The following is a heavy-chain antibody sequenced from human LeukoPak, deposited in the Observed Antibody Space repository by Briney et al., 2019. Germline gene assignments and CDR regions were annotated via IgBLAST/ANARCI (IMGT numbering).Heavy chain of an antibody. D-gene: IGHD1-26*01. Sequence: PGGPLRLSCAASRFTFSSSAMSWVRQAPGKGLEWVSGITYSGGSTYYADSVKGRFTISRDNSKNTLYLQMNSLRAEDTAAYYCAKGGSGNFPFDYWGQGTLVTVS. CDR3: AKGGSGNFPFDY. J-gene: IGHJ4*02. CDR1: RFTFSSSA. CDR2: ITYSGGST. V-gene: IGHV3-23*01.